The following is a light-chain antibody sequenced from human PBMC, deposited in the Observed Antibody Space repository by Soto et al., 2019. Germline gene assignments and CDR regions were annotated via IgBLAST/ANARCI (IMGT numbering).Light chain of an antibody. CDR1: ESIGDY. V-gene: IGKV3-20*01. CDR2: AAS. Sequence: IVLTQSPGALSLSPGDRAPLSCWASESIGDYLAWYQQRPGQAPRLLIYAASRRASGTPHRFSGSGSERAFTLAISGLEPADFGVYYCQQYVTSPSITFGQGTRLEI. J-gene: IGKJ5*01. CDR3: QQYVTSPSIT.